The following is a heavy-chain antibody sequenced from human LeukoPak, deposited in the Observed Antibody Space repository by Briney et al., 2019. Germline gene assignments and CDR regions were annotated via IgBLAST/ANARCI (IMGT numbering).Heavy chain of an antibody. Sequence: SETLSLTCSVSGGSISSYNWNWIRQPAGKGLEWIGRIYNSGYTNYNPSLKSRVTMSIDTSKNQFSLKLSSVTAADTAVYYCARYSTEYYDFWSGYYMDVWGKGTTVTVSS. CDR2: IYNSGYT. J-gene: IGHJ6*03. CDR3: ARYSTEYYDFWSGYYMDV. V-gene: IGHV4-4*07. D-gene: IGHD3-3*01. CDR1: GGSISSYN.